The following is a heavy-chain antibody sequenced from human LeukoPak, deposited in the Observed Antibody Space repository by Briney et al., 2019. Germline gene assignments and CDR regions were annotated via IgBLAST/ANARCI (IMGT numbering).Heavy chain of an antibody. CDR1: GFTFSTFW. V-gene: IGHV3-7*04. Sequence: GGSLRLSCAPSGFTFSTFWMSWVRQAPGKGLEWVANIKEDGSEKYYVDSVKGRFTIARDNAKNSLYLQMKRLEAEDTAVYYCVRGGSNFDFWGQGTLVTVSS. CDR2: IKEDGSEK. J-gene: IGHJ4*02. D-gene: IGHD6-13*01. CDR3: VRGGSNFDF.